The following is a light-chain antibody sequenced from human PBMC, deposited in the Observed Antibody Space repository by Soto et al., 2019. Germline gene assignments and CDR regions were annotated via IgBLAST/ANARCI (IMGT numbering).Light chain of an antibody. CDR3: CSYAASNTLI. CDR2: EVT. CDR1: SINVGSYDL. V-gene: IGLV2-23*02. J-gene: IGLJ2*01. Sequence: QSVLTQPASVSGSPGQSITISCTGTSINVGSYDLVSWYQQHPGKAPKLLIYEVTKRPSGVSNRFSGSKSGNTASLTISGLQAEDEADYACCSYAASNTLIFGGGTKVTVL.